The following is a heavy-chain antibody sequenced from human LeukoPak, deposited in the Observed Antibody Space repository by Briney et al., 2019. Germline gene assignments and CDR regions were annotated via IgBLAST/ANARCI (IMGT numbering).Heavy chain of an antibody. CDR2: ISGSGGST. V-gene: IGHV3-23*01. CDR3: AKDGGKHYYDSSPKYYFDY. J-gene: IGHJ4*02. CDR1: GFTFSSYA. Sequence: GGSLRLSCAASGFTFSSYAMSWVRQAPGKGLEWVSAISGSGGSTYYADSVKGRFTISRDNSKNTLYLQMNSLRAEDTAAYYCAKDGGKHYYDSSPKYYFDYWGQGTLVTVSS. D-gene: IGHD3-22*01.